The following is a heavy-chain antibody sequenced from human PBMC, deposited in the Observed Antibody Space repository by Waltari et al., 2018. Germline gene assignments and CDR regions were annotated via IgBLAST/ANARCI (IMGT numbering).Heavy chain of an antibody. J-gene: IGHJ2*01. CDR1: GFTFSSYA. D-gene: IGHD2-15*01. CDR2: ISGSVGST. V-gene: IGHV3-23*01. Sequence: EVQLLESGGGLVQPGGSLRLSCAASGFTFSSYAMSWVRQAPGKGLEWVSAISGSVGSTYYADSVKGRFTISRDNSKNTLYLQMNSLRAEDTAVYYCAKKSSVVAATRYWYFYLWGRGILVTVSS. CDR3: AKKSSVVAATRYWYFYL.